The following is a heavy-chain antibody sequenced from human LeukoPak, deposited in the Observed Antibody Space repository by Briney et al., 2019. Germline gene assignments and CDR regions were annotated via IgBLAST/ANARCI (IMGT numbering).Heavy chain of an antibody. CDR3: ARDAVVVVPAAILSYYYYMDV. CDR2: ISSSSSYI. J-gene: IGHJ6*03. D-gene: IGHD2-2*02. CDR1: GFTFSGSA. Sequence: GGSLRLSCAASGFTFSGSAIHWVRQASGKGLEWVSSISSSSSYIYYADSVKGRFTISRDNAKNSLYLQMNSLRAEDTAVYYCARDAVVVVPAAILSYYYYMDVWGKGTTVTVSS. V-gene: IGHV3-21*01.